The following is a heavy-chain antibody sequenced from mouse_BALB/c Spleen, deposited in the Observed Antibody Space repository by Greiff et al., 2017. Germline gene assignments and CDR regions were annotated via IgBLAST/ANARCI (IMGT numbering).Heavy chain of an antibody. V-gene: IGHV1-69*02. Sequence: QVQLQQSGAELVKPGASVKLSCKASGYTFTSYWMHWVKQRPGQGLEWIGEIDPSDSYTNYNQKFKGKATLTVDKSSSTAYMQLSSLTSEDSAVYCCARVRRLRRYFDVWGAGTTVTVSS. J-gene: IGHJ1*01. CDR3: ARVRRLRRYFDV. CDR2: IDPSDSYT. D-gene: IGHD2-2*01. CDR1: GYTFTSYW.